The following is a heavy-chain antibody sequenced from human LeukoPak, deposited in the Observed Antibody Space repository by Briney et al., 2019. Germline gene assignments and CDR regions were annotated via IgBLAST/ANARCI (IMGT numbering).Heavy chain of an antibody. J-gene: IGHJ4*02. CDR2: IYYSGST. Sequence: SETLSLTCTASGGSISSYYWSWIRQPPGKGLEWIGCIYYSGSTNYNPSLKSRVTISIDTSKNQFSLKLSSVTAADTAVYYCARLVADYDSSGYYLAENDYWGQGTLVTVSS. D-gene: IGHD3-22*01. V-gene: IGHV4-59*08. CDR1: GGSISSYY. CDR3: ARLVADYDSSGYYLAENDY.